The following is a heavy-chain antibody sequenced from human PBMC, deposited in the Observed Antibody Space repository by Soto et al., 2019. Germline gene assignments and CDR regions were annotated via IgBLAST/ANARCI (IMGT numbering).Heavy chain of an antibody. V-gene: IGHV4-31*03. CDR1: GGSISSGGYY. CDR2: IYYSGST. Sequence: SETLSLTCTVSGGSISSGGYYWSWIRQHPGKGLEWIGYIYYSGSTYYNPSLKSRVTISVDTSKNQFSLKLSSVTAADTAVYYCARDRSGAAGTHYYYYGMDVWGQGTTVTVSS. J-gene: IGHJ6*02. CDR3: ARDRSGAAGTHYYYYGMDV. D-gene: IGHD6-13*01.